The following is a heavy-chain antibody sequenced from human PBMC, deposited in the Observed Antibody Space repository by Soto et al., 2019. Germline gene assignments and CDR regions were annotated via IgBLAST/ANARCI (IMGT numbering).Heavy chain of an antibody. J-gene: IGHJ4*02. CDR2: ISYDGSKK. V-gene: IGHV3-30*03. Sequence: QVQLVESGGGVVQPGRSLRLSCAASGFTFSSYGMHWVRQAPGKGLEWVAVISYDGSKKYYADSVTGRFTISRDNSKNTLYLQMNSLRAEDTAVYYCALGGGQLDTVVTGYWGQGNLVTVSA. CDR3: ALGGGQLDTVVTGY. D-gene: IGHD2-15*01. CDR1: GFTFSSYG.